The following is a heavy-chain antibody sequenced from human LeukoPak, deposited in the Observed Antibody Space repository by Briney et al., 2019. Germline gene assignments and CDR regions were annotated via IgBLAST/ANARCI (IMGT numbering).Heavy chain of an antibody. V-gene: IGHV1-18*01. CDR1: GYTFASYG. CDR3: ARVGGYSYGYAVDY. J-gene: IGHJ4*02. CDR2: ISAYNGNT. Sequence: GASVKVSCKASGYTFASYGISWVRQVPGQGLEWMGWISAYNGNTNYAQKLQGRVTMTTDTSTSTAYMELRSLRSEDTAVYYCARVGGYSYGYAVDYWGQGTLVTVSS. D-gene: IGHD5-18*01.